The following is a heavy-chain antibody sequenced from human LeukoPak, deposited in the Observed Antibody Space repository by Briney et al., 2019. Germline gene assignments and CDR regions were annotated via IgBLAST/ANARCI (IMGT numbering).Heavy chain of an antibody. D-gene: IGHD3-10*01. CDR2: IYHSGST. CDR1: GYSISSGYY. V-gene: IGHV4-38-2*01. Sequence: SETLSLTCAVSGYSISSGYYWGWIRQPPGKGLEWIGSIYHSGSTYYNPSLKSRVTISVDTSKNQFSLKLSSVTAADTAVYYCARINYYGSGSYYIIDYWGQGTLSPSPQ. J-gene: IGHJ4*02. CDR3: ARINYYGSGSYYIIDY.